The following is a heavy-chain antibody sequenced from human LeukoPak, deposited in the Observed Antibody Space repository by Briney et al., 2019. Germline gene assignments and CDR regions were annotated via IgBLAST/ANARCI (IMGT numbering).Heavy chain of an antibody. J-gene: IGHJ4*02. V-gene: IGHV1-18*01. CDR1: GYTFTSYD. CDR2: ISAYNGNT. Sequence: GASVKVSCKASGYTFTSYDISWLRQAPGQGLEWMGRISAYNGNTNYAQKLQGRVTMTTDTSTSTAYMELRSLRSDDTAVYFCAREYYDYYEGFDYWGQGTLVTVSS. CDR3: AREYYDYYEGFDY. D-gene: IGHD3-22*01.